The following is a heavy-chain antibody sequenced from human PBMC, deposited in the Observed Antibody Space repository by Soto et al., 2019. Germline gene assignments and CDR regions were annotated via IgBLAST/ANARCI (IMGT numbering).Heavy chain of an antibody. CDR1: GFTFSNYA. V-gene: IGHV3-23*01. CDR3: TKVRGDPV. J-gene: IGHJ6*04. D-gene: IGHD4-17*01. CDR2: ISAGRST. Sequence: EVQVLESGGDLVQPGGSLRLSCAASGFTFSNYAMNWVRQAPGKGPEWVSGISAGRSTYYADSVKGRFTISRDNSKSPLFLQMDSLRAEDTALYYCTKVRGDPVWGKGTTVTVSS.